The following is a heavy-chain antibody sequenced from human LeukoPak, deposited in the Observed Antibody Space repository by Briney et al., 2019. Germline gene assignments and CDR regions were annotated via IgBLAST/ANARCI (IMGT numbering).Heavy chain of an antibody. CDR3: ARDRGWLQSDY. J-gene: IGHJ4*02. D-gene: IGHD5-24*01. CDR2: IKQDGSEK. V-gene: IGHV3-7*01. Sequence: GGSLRLSCAASGFTFSNAWMSWVLQAPGKGLEWVANIKQDGSEKYYMDSVKGRFTISRDNAKNSVYLQINSLRAEDTAVYYCARDRGWLQSDYWGQGTLVSVSS. CDR1: GFTFSNAW.